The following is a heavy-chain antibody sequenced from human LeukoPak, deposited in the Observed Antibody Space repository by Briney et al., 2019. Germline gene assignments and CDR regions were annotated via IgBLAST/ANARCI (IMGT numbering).Heavy chain of an antibody. D-gene: IGHD3-10*01. CDR3: ASRESSMARSH. V-gene: IGHV3-7*01. CDR1: GFMIRDYW. J-gene: IGHJ4*02. CDR2: INEDGSKE. Sequence: GGSLRLSCTASGFMIRDYWMNWVRQVPGKGLEWVANINEDGSKEDYVDSVRGRFTTSRDNAKNSVYLQMNSLRDEDTALYYCASRESSMARSHWGQGTLVTVSS.